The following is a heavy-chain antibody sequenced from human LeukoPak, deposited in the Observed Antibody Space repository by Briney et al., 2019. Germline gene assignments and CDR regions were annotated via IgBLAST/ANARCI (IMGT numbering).Heavy chain of an antibody. D-gene: IGHD3-22*01. J-gene: IGHJ4*02. CDR2: IWYDGSNK. CDR3: ARDPVGLYYDSSGHPDY. CDR1: GFTFSSYG. V-gene: IGHV3-33*01. Sequence: GGSLRLSCAASGFTFSSYGMHWDRQAPDKGLEWVAVIWYDGSNKYYADSVKGRFTISRDNSKNTLYLQMNSLRAEDTAVYYCARDPVGLYYDSSGHPDYWGQGTLVTVSS.